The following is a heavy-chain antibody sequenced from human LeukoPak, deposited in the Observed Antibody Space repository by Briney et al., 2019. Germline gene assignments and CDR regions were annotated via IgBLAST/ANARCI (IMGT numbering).Heavy chain of an antibody. D-gene: IGHD4-23*01. V-gene: IGHV3-30*18. CDR1: GFTFSSYG. CDR2: ISDDGSNK. CDR3: TKGDGRTFGGKPDY. Sequence: GGSLRLSCAASGFTFSSYGMHWVRQAPGKGLEWVAVISDDGSNKYYGDSVKGRFTISRDNPKNTLYLQMNSLRAEDTAIYYCTKGDGRTFGGKPDYWGQGTLATVSS. J-gene: IGHJ4*02.